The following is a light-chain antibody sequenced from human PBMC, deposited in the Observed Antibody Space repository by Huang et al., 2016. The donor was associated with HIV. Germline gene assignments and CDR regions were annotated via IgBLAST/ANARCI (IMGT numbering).Light chain of an antibody. CDR2: GSA. Sequence: TQSPDTLSVSPGERVTLSCRAAQGVGNDVAWYHQKPGQTPRLLIYGSATRATGVPARFSGSGSGTDFTLGISSLQSEDFGLFYCQQYHNWPPVTFGGGTKVEIK. CDR1: QGVGND. J-gene: IGKJ4*01. V-gene: IGKV3-15*01. CDR3: QQYHNWPPVT.